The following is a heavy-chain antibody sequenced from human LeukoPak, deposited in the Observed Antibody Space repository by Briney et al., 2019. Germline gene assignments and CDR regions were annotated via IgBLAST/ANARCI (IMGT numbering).Heavy chain of an antibody. Sequence: ASVKVSCKASGYTFTVYYMHWVRQSPGQGLEWMGWINPNSCGTNYAQKFQCRVTMTRDTSISTAYMELSRLRSDDTAVYYCARCGSTSCPYWYFDLWGRGTLVTVSS. V-gene: IGHV1-2*02. CDR2: INPNSCGT. D-gene: IGHD2-2*01. CDR1: GYTFTVYY. CDR3: ARCGSTSCPYWYFDL. J-gene: IGHJ2*01.